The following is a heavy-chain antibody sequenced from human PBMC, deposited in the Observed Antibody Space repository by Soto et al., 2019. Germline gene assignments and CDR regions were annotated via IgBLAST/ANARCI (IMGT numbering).Heavy chain of an antibody. J-gene: IGHJ5*02. CDR2: ISAYNGNT. CDR3: ARDRSSGSYSTWSXFDP. D-gene: IGHD1-26*01. CDR1: GYTFTSYG. Sequence: AAVKVSCKASGYTFTSYGISWVRQAPGQGLEWMGWISAYNGNTNYAQKLQGRVTMTTDASTSTAYMELRSLRSDDTAVYYCARDRSSGSYSTWSXFDPWGQGTLVTVSS. V-gene: IGHV1-18*04.